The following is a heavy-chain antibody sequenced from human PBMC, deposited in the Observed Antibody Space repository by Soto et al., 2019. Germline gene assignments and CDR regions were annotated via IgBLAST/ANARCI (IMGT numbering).Heavy chain of an antibody. CDR3: ARDPITISDPYYYYYGMDV. J-gene: IGHJ6*02. CDR1: GYTFTSYA. V-gene: IGHV1-3*01. CDR2: INAGNGNT. D-gene: IGHD3-9*01. Sequence: QVPLVQSGAEVKKPGASVKVSCKASGYTFTSYAMHWVRQAPGQRLEWMGWINAGNGNTKYSQKFQGRVTITRDTSASTAYMELSSLRSEDTAVYYCARDPITISDPYYYYYGMDVWGQGTTVTVSS.